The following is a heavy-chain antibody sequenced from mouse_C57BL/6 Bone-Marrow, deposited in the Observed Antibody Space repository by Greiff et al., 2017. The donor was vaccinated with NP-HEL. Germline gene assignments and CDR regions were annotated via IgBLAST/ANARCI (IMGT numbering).Heavy chain of an antibody. Sequence: EVQLVESGPGLAKPSQTLSLTCSVTGYSITSDYWNWIRKFPGNKLEYMGYISYSGSTYYNPSLNSRISITRDTSKNQYYLQLNSVTTEDTATYYCARFGGSYYYGSSSYWYFDVWGTGTTVTVSS. J-gene: IGHJ1*03. CDR3: ARFGGSYYYGSSSYWYFDV. CDR2: ISYSGST. D-gene: IGHD1-1*01. V-gene: IGHV3-8*01. CDR1: GYSITSDY.